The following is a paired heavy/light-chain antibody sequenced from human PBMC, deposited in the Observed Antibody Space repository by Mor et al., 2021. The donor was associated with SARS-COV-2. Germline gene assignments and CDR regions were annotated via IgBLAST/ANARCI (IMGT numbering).Heavy chain of an antibody. CDR3: ARVSFYDPSGYYSYYFDY. V-gene: IGHV4-61*02. J-gene: IGHJ4*02. D-gene: IGHD3-22*01. Sequence: QVQLQESGPGLVKPSQTLSLTCTVSGGSINRGSYYWSWIRQPAGKGLEWIGRIYTSGSTDYNPSLKSRVTISLDTSKNQFSLKLSSVTAADTAVYYCARVSFYDPSGYYSYYFDYWGQGTLVTVSS. CDR1: GGSINRGSYY. CDR2: IYTSGST.
Light chain of an antibody. CDR3: QQFGGSPPFT. Sequence: EIVLTQSPGTLSLSPGERATLSCRASQSVASSYLAWYQQKPGQAPRLLIYAASSRATGIPDRFSGSGSGTDFTLTISRLEPEDFAVYYCQQFGGSPPFTFGPGTKVDVK. CDR2: AAS. V-gene: IGKV3-20*01. CDR1: QSVASSY. J-gene: IGKJ3*01.